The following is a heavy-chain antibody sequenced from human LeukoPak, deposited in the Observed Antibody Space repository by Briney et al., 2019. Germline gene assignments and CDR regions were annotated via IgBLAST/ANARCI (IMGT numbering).Heavy chain of an antibody. D-gene: IGHD3-3*01. CDR3: ARDHNYDFWSGYSILYYYYYMDV. CDR2: ISAYNGNT. V-gene: IGHV1-18*01. CDR1: GYTFTSYG. J-gene: IGHJ6*03. Sequence: ASVKVSCKASGYTFTSYGISWVRQAPGQGLEWMGWISAYNGNTNHAQKLQGRVTMTTDTSTSTAYMELRSLRSDDTAVYYCARDHNYDFWSGYSILYYYYYMDVWGKGTTVTVSS.